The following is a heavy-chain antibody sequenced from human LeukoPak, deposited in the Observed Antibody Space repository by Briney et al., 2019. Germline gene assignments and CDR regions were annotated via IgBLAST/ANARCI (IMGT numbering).Heavy chain of an antibody. CDR2: IYYSGST. Sequence: PSETLSLTCTVSGGSISGHYWSWIRQPPGKGLEWIGYIYYSGSTNYNPSLKSRVTISVDTSKNQFSLKLSSVTAADTAVYYCARGPKGSGWYNWFDPWGQGTLVTVSS. D-gene: IGHD6-19*01. J-gene: IGHJ5*02. CDR3: ARGPKGSGWYNWFDP. V-gene: IGHV4-59*11. CDR1: GGSISGHY.